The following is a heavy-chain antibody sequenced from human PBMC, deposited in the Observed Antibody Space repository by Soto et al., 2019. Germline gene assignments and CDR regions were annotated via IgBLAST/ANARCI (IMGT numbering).Heavy chain of an antibody. CDR3: GKSPVFCGYGAYYYYYGMDV. D-gene: IGHD5-12*01. CDR2: ISSSGDTI. Sequence: GGSLRLSCAASGFTFSDYYMSWIRQAPGKGLEWVSYISSSGDTIYYADSVKGRFAISRDNAKNSRYLQMISLRAEDTTVYYCGKSPVFCGYGAYYYYYGMDVWGQGTTVTVSS. V-gene: IGHV3-11*01. J-gene: IGHJ6*02. CDR1: GFTFSDYY.